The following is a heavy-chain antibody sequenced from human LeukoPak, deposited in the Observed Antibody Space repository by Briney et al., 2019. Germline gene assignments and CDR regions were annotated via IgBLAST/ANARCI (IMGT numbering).Heavy chain of an antibody. CDR2: IIPIFGTA. V-gene: IGHV1-69*13. Sequence: SVKVSCKASGGTFSSHAISWVRQAPGQGLEWMGGIIPIFGTANYAQKFQGRVTITADESTSTAYMELSSLRSEDTAVYYCAREAATVVTSPFDYWGQGTLVTVSS. CDR1: GGTFSSHA. CDR3: AREAATVVTSPFDY. D-gene: IGHD4-23*01. J-gene: IGHJ4*02.